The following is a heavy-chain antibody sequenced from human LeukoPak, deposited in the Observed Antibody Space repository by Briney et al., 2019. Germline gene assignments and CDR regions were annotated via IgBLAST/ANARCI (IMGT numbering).Heavy chain of an antibody. CDR3: ARQGKARLRSGWYYYYGMDV. V-gene: IGHV4-4*07. CDR2: IYTSGST. CDR1: GGSISSYY. J-gene: IGHJ6*02. Sequence: KPSETLSLTCTVSGGSISSYYWSWIRQPAGKGLEWIGRIYTSGSTNYNPSLKSRVTISVDTSKNQFSLKLSSVTAADTAVYYCARQGKARLRSGWYYYYGMDVWGQGTTVTVSS. D-gene: IGHD6-19*01.